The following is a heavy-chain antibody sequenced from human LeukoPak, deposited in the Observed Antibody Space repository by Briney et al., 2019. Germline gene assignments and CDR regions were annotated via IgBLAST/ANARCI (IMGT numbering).Heavy chain of an antibody. CDR1: GFTFSSYS. J-gene: IGHJ4*02. CDR3: ARLRGPSDY. V-gene: IGHV3-21*01. CDR2: ISTNSAFI. Sequence: GGSLRLSCAASGFTFSSYSMNWVRQAPGKGLEWVSSISTNSAFIYYADSVRGRFTISRDNTKNSLYLQMDSLTADDTAVYFCARLRGPSDYWGQGTLVTVSS. D-gene: IGHD4-17*01.